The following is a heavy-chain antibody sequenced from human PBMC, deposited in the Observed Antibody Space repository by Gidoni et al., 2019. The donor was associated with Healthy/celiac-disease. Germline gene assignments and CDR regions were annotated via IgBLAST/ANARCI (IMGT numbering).Heavy chain of an antibody. D-gene: IGHD3-9*01. CDR3: AKAPRSKVYGAGYPLMFDP. CDR1: GFTFSSYA. V-gene: IGHV3-23*01. Sequence: EVQLLESGGGLVQPGGSLRRSCAASGFTFSSYAMSWVRQAPGKGLEWVSAISGSGGSTYYADSVKGRFTISRDNSKNTLYLQMNSLRAEDTAVYYCAKAPRSKVYGAGYPLMFDPWGQGTLVTVSS. CDR2: ISGSGGST. J-gene: IGHJ5*02.